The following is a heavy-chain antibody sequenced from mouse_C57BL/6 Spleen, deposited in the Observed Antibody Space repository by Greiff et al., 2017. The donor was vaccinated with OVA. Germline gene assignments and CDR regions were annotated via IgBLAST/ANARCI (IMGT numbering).Heavy chain of an antibody. Sequence: VQLQQPGAELVKPGASVKMSCKASGYTFTSYWITWVKQRPGQGLEWIGDIYPGSGSTNYNEKFKSKATLTVDTSSSTAYMQLSSLTSEDSAVYYCARRKGNYLSAMDYWGQGTSVTVSS. CDR3: ARRKGNYLSAMDY. D-gene: IGHD2-1*01. V-gene: IGHV1-55*01. J-gene: IGHJ4*01. CDR2: IYPGSGST. CDR1: GYTFTSYW.